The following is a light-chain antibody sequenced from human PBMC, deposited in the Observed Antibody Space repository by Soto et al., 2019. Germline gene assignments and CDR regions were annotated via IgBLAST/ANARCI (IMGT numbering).Light chain of an antibody. CDR1: QSINNY. CDR2: GAS. V-gene: IGKV1-39*01. Sequence: DIQMTQSPSSLSASVGDRVIITCRASQSINNYLNWYQQKPGKAPNLVIYGASNLQSGVPSRFSGSGSGTDFTLTINSLQPEDFATYYCLQSYTTPLTFGGGTKVEIK. J-gene: IGKJ4*01. CDR3: LQSYTTPLT.